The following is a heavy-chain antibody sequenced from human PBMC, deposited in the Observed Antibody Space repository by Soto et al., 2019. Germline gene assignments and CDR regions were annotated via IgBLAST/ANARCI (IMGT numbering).Heavy chain of an antibody. CDR1: GFTFSSYA. Sequence: EVQLLESGGGLGQRGGSLRLSCTVSGFTFSSYAMTWVRQAPGKGLEWVSAISGTGGGTYYADSVKGRFTISRDNSKNTLYLQLDSLRVEDTALYYCAKDREWFGEFPYYYYGMNVWGQGTTGTVSS. CDR2: ISGTGGGT. J-gene: IGHJ6*02. V-gene: IGHV3-23*01. CDR3: AKDREWFGEFPYYYYGMNV. D-gene: IGHD3-10*01.